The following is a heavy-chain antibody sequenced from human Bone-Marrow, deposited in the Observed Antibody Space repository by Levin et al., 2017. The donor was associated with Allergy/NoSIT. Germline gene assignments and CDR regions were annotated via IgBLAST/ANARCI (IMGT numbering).Heavy chain of an antibody. J-gene: IGHJ4*02. CDR1: GFSVSSNH. CDR3: ARGRSGTSNFDY. CDR2: IYSGGST. V-gene: IGHV3-66*01. D-gene: IGHD2-15*01. Sequence: ASVKVSCAASGFSVSSNHMSWVRQAPGKGLDWVSVIYSGGSTYYADSVKGRFTISRDNSENTLYLQMNSLRIEDTALYYCARGRSGTSNFDYWGQGTLVTVSS.